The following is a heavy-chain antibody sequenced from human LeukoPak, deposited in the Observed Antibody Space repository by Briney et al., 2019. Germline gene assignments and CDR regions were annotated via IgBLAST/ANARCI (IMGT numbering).Heavy chain of an antibody. CDR3: ATPVYDYWSGYTPFDY. CDR2: IIPISGRT. CDR1: GGTLRSYT. J-gene: IGHJ4*02. Sequence: SVKVSCKVSGGTLRSYTISWVRQTPGQGLEWMGGIIPISGRTIYAQKFQGRVTIAADESTNAAHMELTNLRSEDTAVYYCATPVYDYWSGYTPFDYWGQGTLVTVSS. V-gene: IGHV1-69*01. D-gene: IGHD3-3*01.